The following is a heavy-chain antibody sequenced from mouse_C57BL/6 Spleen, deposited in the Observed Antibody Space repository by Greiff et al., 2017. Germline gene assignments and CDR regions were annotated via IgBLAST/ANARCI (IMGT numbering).Heavy chain of an antibody. CDR1: GYTFTSYW. Sequence: QVQLQQPGAELVRPGSSVKLSCKASGYTFTSYWMHWVKQRPIQGLEWIGNIDPSDSETHYNQKFKDKATLTVDKSSSTAYMQLSSLTSEDSAVYFCARGYYSSSPVRRDYWGQGTSVTVSS. J-gene: IGHJ4*01. V-gene: IGHV1-52*01. CDR2: IDPSDSET. CDR3: ARGYYSSSPVRRDY. D-gene: IGHD1-1*01.